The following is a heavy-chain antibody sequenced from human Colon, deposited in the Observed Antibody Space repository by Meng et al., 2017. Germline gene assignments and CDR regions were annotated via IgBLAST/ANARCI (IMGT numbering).Heavy chain of an antibody. CDR2: IDPNSGGT. CDR3: ARGPSSGAFDI. J-gene: IGHJ3*02. Sequence: ASVKVSCKASGYTFTDYFMHWLRQAPRQRLEWMGYIDPNSGGTTFAQKFQGRVTMTRDTSISTVYMDLYSMTSDDTAVYYCARGPSSGAFDIWGQGTMVTVSS. V-gene: IGHV1-2*02. CDR1: GYTFTDYF.